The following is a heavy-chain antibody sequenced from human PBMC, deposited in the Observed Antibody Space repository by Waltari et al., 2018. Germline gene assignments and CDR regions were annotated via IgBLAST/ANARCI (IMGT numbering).Heavy chain of an antibody. J-gene: IGHJ3*01. V-gene: IGHV3-23*01. D-gene: IGHD1-26*01. CDR2: ISSSGSTV. CDR1: GLPFSGHA. CDR3: AKVRLSGTPRDALDF. Sequence: EVQLLESGGGLVQPGGSLRLSCAASGLPFSGHALNWVRQAPGKGLEWVSVISSSGSTVYYADSVKGRFTISRDYSKNTMYLQMNRLRAEDTAVYYCAKVRLSGTPRDALDFWGQGTMVTVSS.